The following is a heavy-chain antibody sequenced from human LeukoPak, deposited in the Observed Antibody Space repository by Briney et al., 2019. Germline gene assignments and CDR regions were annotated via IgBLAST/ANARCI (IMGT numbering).Heavy chain of an antibody. Sequence: PSQTLSLTCTVSGGSISSGGYYWSWIRQHPGKGLEWIGEIYHSGSTNYNPSLKSRVTISVDKSKSQFSLKLSSVTAADTAVYYCARTNQPRGYRWEGSLDYWGRGTLVTVSS. CDR1: GGSISSGGYY. J-gene: IGHJ4*02. CDR3: ARTNQPRGYRWEGSLDY. CDR2: IYHSGST. V-gene: IGHV4-31*03. D-gene: IGHD5-18*01.